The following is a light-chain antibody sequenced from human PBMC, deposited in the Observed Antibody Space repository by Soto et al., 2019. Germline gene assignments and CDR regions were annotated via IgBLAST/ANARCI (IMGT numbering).Light chain of an antibody. V-gene: IGKV1-16*02. J-gene: IGKJ4*01. Sequence: DIQMTQSPTSLSASVGDRVTITCRASQVINNYLAWFQQKPGKVPKSLIYAASRLESGVPSKFSGSGSGTDYTLTISSLQPEDFATYYCLQYRAYPLTFGGGTKVEV. CDR1: QVINNY. CDR3: LQYRAYPLT. CDR2: AAS.